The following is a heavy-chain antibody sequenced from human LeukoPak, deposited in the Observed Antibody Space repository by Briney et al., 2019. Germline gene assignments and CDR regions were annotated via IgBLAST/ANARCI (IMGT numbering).Heavy chain of an antibody. CDR1: GFTFSSYA. CDR3: PRFFLPSPVGVTGGR. V-gene: IGHV3-23*01. J-gene: IGHJ4*02. Sequence: GGSLRLSCAASGFTFSSYAMSWVRQAPGMRLEWVSTISSSGDSTNYADSVEGRFAISRDNSKNTLYLQMNSLRPDDTALYYFPRFFLPSPVGVTGGRWAQGPLVTVS. D-gene: IGHD3-16*01. CDR2: ISSSGDST.